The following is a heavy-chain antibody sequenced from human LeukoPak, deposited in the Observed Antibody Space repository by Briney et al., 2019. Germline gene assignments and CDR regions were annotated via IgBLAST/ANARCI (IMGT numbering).Heavy chain of an antibody. V-gene: IGHV1-24*01. Sequence: ASVKVSCKVSGYTLTELSMHWVRQAPGKGLEWMGGFDPEDGDTTYAQKFQGRVTMTEDTSTDTAYMELSSLRSEDTAVYYCATLPIAVAGTNFDYWGQGTLVTVSS. J-gene: IGHJ4*02. CDR2: FDPEDGDT. CDR3: ATLPIAVAGTNFDY. CDR1: GYTLTELS. D-gene: IGHD6-19*01.